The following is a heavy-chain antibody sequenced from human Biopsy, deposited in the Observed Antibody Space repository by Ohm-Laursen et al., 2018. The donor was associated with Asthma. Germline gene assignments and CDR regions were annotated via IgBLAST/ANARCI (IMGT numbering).Heavy chain of an antibody. CDR2: ISWNSGSI. CDR1: GFTFDDYA. Sequence: SLRLSCTASGFTFDDYAMHWVRQAPGKGLEWVSGISWNSGSIGYAGSVKGRFTISRDNAKNSLYLQMNSLRAEDTALYYCAKGEWELLEANFDYWGQGTLATVSS. D-gene: IGHD1-26*01. J-gene: IGHJ4*02. V-gene: IGHV3-9*01. CDR3: AKGEWELLEANFDY.